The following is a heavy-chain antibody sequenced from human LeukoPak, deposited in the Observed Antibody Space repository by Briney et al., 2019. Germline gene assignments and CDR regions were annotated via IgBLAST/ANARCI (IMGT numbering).Heavy chain of an antibody. CDR2: ISYDGSNK. Sequence: PGRSLRLSCAASGFTFSSYAMHWVRQAPGKGLEWVAVISYDGSNKYYADSVKGRFTISRDNSKNTLYLQMNSLRAEDTAVYYCARGICSSTSCPDDAFDIWGQGTMVTVSS. V-gene: IGHV3-30*04. J-gene: IGHJ3*02. CDR3: ARGICSSTSCPDDAFDI. CDR1: GFTFSSYA. D-gene: IGHD2-2*01.